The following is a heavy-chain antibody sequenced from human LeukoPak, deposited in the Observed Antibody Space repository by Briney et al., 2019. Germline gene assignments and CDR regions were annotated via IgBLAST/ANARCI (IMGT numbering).Heavy chain of an antibody. V-gene: IGHV3-30*03. Sequence: GGSLRLSCAASGFTFDDYGMSWVRQAPGKGLEWVAVISYDGSNKYYADSVKGRFTISRDNSKNTLYLQMNSLRAEDTAVYYCARDRGNYYGSGSYYKGFDYWGQGTLVTVSS. D-gene: IGHD3-10*01. J-gene: IGHJ4*02. CDR3: ARDRGNYYGSGSYYKGFDY. CDR1: GFTFDDYG. CDR2: ISYDGSNK.